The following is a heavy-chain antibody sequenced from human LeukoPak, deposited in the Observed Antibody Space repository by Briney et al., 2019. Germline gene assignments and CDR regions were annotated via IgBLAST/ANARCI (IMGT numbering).Heavy chain of an antibody. D-gene: IGHD3-10*01. CDR1: GGSISSSNW. V-gene: IGHV4-4*02. CDR3: ARGPLSLRLWFGELTSQAFDP. J-gene: IGHJ5*02. CDR2: IYHSGST. Sequence: SETLSLTCAVSGGSISSSNWWSWVRQPPGKGLEWIGEIYHSGSTNYNPSLKSRVTISVDKSKNQFSLKLSSVTAADTAVYYCARGPLSLRLWFGELTSQAFDPWGQGTLVTVSS.